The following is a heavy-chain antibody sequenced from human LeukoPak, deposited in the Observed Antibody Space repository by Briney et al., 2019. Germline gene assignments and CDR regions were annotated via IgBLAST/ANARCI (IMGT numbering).Heavy chain of an antibody. CDR2: IWYDGSNK. V-gene: IGHV3-33*01. Sequence: PGRSLRLSCAASGFTFSNYGMHWVRQAPGKGLEWVAVIWYDGSNKYYADSVKGRFTISRDNSKNTLYLQMNSLRAEDTAVYYCARDPWTSSGYYFDYWGQGTLVTVSS. CDR3: ARDPWTSSGYYFDY. CDR1: GFTFSNYG. D-gene: IGHD3-22*01. J-gene: IGHJ4*02.